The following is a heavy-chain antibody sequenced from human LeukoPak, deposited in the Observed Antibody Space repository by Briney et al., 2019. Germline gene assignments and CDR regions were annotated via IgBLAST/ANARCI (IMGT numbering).Heavy chain of an antibody. V-gene: IGHV4-59*01. CDR1: GASIINYC. J-gene: IGHJ3*02. D-gene: IGHD3-22*01. Sequence: SETLSLTCTVSGASIINYCWSWIRQPPGKGLEWIGNIDYSGSTNYNPSLKSRVIISVDWSKNEFSLKLTSVTAADTAVYFCARDGGYYYGDAFDSWGQGTTVTVSS. CDR3: ARDGGYYYGDAFDS. CDR2: IDYSGST.